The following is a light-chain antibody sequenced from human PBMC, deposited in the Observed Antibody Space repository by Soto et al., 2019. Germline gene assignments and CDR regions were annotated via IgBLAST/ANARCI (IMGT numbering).Light chain of an antibody. Sequence: EVVFTQSPCTLSLSPGERATLSCRASQSVSSSYLAWYQQKPGQAPRLLIYGASSRATGIPDRFSGSVSGTGFTLTISRLEPEDFAVYYCQQCGSSPPWTFGQGTKVDIK. V-gene: IGKV3-20*01. J-gene: IGKJ1*01. CDR1: QSVSSSY. CDR2: GAS. CDR3: QQCGSSPPWT.